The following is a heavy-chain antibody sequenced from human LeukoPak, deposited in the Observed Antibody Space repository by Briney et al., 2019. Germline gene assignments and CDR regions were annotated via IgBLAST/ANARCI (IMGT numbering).Heavy chain of an antibody. D-gene: IGHD3-3*01. CDR3: ARGGMTIFGMVIGRAFDY. CDR1: GGSFSGYY. CDR2: INHSGST. J-gene: IGHJ4*02. Sequence: PSETLSLTCAVYGGSFSGYYWSWIRQPPGKGLEWIGEINHSGSTNYNPSLKSRVTISVDTSKNQFSLKLSSVTAADTAVYYCARGGMTIFGMVIGRAFDYWGQGTLVTVSS. V-gene: IGHV4-34*01.